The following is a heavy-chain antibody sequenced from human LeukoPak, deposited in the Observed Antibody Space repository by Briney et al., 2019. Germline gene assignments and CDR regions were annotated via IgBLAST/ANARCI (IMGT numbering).Heavy chain of an antibody. V-gene: IGHV1-2*02. J-gene: IGHJ4*02. CDR2: INPNSGGT. CDR3: ARGRRGHSIRLATPARGFWYFDY. D-gene: IGHD5-12*01. CDR1: GYTFTGYY. Sequence: ASVKVSCKASGYTFTGYYMHWVRQAPGQGLEWMGWINPNSGGTNYAQKFQGRVTMTRDTSISTAYMELSRLRSDDTAVYYCARGRRGHSIRLATPARGFWYFDYWGQGTLVTVSS.